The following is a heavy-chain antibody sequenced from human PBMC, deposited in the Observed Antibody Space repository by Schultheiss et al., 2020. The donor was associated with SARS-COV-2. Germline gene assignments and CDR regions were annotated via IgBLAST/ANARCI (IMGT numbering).Heavy chain of an antibody. Sequence: SETLSLTCAVYGGSFSGYYWNWIRQPPGKGLEWIGYIYYSGSTYYNPSLKSRVTISVDTSKNQFSLKLSSVTAADTAVYYCARTREYCSGGSCYLNWFDPWGQGTLVTVSS. D-gene: IGHD2-15*01. CDR2: IYYSGST. J-gene: IGHJ5*02. CDR3: ARTREYCSGGSCYLNWFDP. V-gene: IGHV4-34*01. CDR1: GGSFSGYY.